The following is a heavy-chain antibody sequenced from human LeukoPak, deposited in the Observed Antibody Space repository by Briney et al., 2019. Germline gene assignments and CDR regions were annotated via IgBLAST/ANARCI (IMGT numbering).Heavy chain of an antibody. CDR2: IYYSGTT. CDR1: GGSISNYY. Sequence: PSETLSLTCTVSGGSISNYYWSWIRQPPGKGLEWIGYIYYSGTTNYNPSLKSRVTISVDTSKNQFSLKLNSVTAADTAVYYCARERIVATISPISYYYYYGMDVWGQGTTVTVSS. CDR3: ARERIVATISPISYYYYYGMDV. D-gene: IGHD3-3*02. J-gene: IGHJ6*02. V-gene: IGHV4-59*01.